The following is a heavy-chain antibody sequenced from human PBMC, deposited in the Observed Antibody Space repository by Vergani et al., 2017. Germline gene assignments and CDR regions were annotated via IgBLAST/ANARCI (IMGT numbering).Heavy chain of an antibody. CDR2: INHSGST. CDR3: ARGGYSYGFAMDY. J-gene: IGHJ4*02. V-gene: IGHV4-34*01. Sequence: QVQLQQWGAGLLKPSETLSLTCAVYGGSFSGYYWSWIRQPPGKGLEWIGEINHSGSTNYNPSLKSRVTISVDTSKNQFSLKLSSVTAADTAGYYCARGGYSYGFAMDYWGQGTLVTVSS. D-gene: IGHD5-18*01. CDR1: GGSFSGYY.